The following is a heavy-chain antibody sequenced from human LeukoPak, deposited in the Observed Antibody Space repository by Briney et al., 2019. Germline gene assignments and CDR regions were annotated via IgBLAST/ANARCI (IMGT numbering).Heavy chain of an antibody. Sequence: SETLSLTCTVSGGSISTYYWSWIRQPPGKGLEWIGYMYYSGSTNYNPSLKSRVTISVDTSKNQLSLRLRSVTAADTAVYYCARTASEYSISWIDWGQGTLVTVSS. D-gene: IGHD6-13*01. J-gene: IGHJ1*01. CDR2: MYYSGST. CDR1: GGSISTYY. CDR3: ARTASEYSISWID. V-gene: IGHV4-59*08.